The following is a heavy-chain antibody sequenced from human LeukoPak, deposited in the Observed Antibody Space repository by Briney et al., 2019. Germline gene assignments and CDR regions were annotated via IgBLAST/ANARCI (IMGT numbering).Heavy chain of an antibody. D-gene: IGHD2-2*01. J-gene: IGHJ4*02. CDR3: ARGRRVVVPAAATEGDY. CDR2: MNPNSGNT. Sequence: ASVKVSCKASGYTFTSYDINWVRQATGQGLEWMGWMNPNSGNTGYAQKFQGRVTMTRNTSISTAYMELSSLRSEDTAVYYCARGRRVVVPAAATEGDYWGQGTLVTVSS. CDR1: GYTFTSYD. V-gene: IGHV1-8*01.